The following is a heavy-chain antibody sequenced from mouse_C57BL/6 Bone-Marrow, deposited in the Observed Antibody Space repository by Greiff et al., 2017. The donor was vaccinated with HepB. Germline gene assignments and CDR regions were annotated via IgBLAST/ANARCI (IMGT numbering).Heavy chain of an antibody. CDR2: IWTGGGT. Sequence: QVQLQESGPGLVAPSQSLSITCTVSGFSLTSYAISWVRQPPGKGLEWLEVIWTGGGTNYNSALKSRLSISKDNSKSQVYLKMNSLQTDDTARYYCARRGFDYYGSYDFDYRGQGTTLTASS. CDR3: ARRGFDYYGSYDFDY. D-gene: IGHD1-1*01. V-gene: IGHV2-9-1*01. CDR1: GFSLTSYA. J-gene: IGHJ2*01.